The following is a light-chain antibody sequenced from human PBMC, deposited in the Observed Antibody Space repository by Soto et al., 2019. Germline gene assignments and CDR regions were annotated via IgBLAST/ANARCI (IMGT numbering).Light chain of an antibody. CDR3: SSYTSTDSPWV. CDR2: DVS. V-gene: IGLV2-14*03. CDR1: SSDIGGYNY. J-gene: IGLJ3*02. Sequence: QSVLTQPASVSGSPGQSITISCTGGSSDIGGYNYVSWYQQHPGKAPKLMIFDVSDRPSGVSDRFSGSKSGNTASLTISGLQAEDEADYYCSSYTSTDSPWVFGGGTKVTVL.